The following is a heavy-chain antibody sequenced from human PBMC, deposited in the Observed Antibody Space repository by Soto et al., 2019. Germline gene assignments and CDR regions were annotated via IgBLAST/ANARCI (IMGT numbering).Heavy chain of an antibody. Sequence: QITLKESGPTLVKPTQTLTLTCTFSGFSLSTSGVGVGWIRQPPGKALEWLALIYWDDDKRYSPSLKSRLTITTATSKNQVVLTMTNMDPVDTATYYCAHRRILPDDSGDYGGLDYWGQGTLVTVSS. V-gene: IGHV2-5*02. CDR2: IYWDDDK. J-gene: IGHJ4*02. CDR1: GFSLSTSGVG. D-gene: IGHD4-17*01. CDR3: AHRRILPDDSGDYGGLDY.